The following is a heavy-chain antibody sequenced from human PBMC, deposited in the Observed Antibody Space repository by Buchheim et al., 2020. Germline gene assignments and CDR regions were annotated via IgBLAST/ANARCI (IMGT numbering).Heavy chain of an antibody. V-gene: IGHV1-2*02. CDR1: GYTFTGYW. CDR3: ARGRRPRGWDLADY. CDR2: ISPNSGDT. Sequence: QVQFVQSGAEVKKPGTSVKVSCKAFGYTFTGYWLHWLRQAPGQGLEWMGWISPNSGDTSYALKFQGRVTMTRDTSISTAYMEMTSLQSDDTAVYYCARGRRPRGWDLADYWGQGTL. D-gene: IGHD1-26*01. J-gene: IGHJ4*02.